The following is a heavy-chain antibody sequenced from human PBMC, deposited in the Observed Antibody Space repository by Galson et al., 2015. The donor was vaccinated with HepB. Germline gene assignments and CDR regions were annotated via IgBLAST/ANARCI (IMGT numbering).Heavy chain of an antibody. Sequence: SLRLSCAASGFTFSSYAMSWVRQAPGKGLEWVSAISGSGGSTYYADSVKGRFTISRDNSKNTLYLQMNSLRAEDTAVYYCAKDLGCPPWLHHCMFDYWGQGTLVTVSS. CDR3: AKDLGCPPWLHHCMFDY. CDR2: ISGSGGST. V-gene: IGHV3-23*01. CDR1: GFTFSSYA. J-gene: IGHJ4*02. D-gene: IGHD5-12*01.